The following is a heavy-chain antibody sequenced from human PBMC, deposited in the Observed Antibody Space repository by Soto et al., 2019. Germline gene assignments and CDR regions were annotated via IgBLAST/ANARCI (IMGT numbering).Heavy chain of an antibody. D-gene: IGHD2-15*01. CDR1: GGPIRRRGYY. CDR2: FYYSGIT. J-gene: IGHJ5*02. CDR3: ASSGGPEGDWFDP. Sequence: LSLTCTVSGGPIRRRGYYWSWIRHRPGEGLEWIGFFYYSGITDYNPSLRSRVTISADTSRNQVFLNMYSVTAADTAVYYCASSGGPEGDWFDPWGQGTLVTVSS. V-gene: IGHV4-31*03.